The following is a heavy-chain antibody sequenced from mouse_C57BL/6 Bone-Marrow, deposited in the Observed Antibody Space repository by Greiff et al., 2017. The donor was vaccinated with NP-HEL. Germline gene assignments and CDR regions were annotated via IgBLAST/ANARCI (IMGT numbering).Heavy chain of an antibody. CDR3: ARGVYEGPWFAY. D-gene: IGHD2-12*01. CDR2: IYPSDSET. V-gene: IGHV1-61*01. J-gene: IGHJ3*01. CDR1: GYTFTSYW. Sequence: QVQLQQPGAELVRPGSSVKLSCKASGYTFTSYWMDWVKQRPGQGLEWIGNIYPSDSETHYNQKFKDKATLTVDKSSSTAYMQLSSLTSEDSAVYYCARGVYEGPWFAYWGQGTLVTVSA.